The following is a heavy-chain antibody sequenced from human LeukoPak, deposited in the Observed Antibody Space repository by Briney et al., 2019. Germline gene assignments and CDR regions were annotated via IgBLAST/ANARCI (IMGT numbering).Heavy chain of an antibody. J-gene: IGHJ5*02. D-gene: IGHD6-13*01. CDR1: GGSFSGYY. Sequence: SETLSLTCAVYGGSFSGYYWSWIRQPPGKGLEWIGEINHSGSTNYNPSLKSRVTISVDTSKNQFSLKLSSVTAADTAVYYCARDFVRQQLVRRHLRSIWFDPWGQGTLVTVSS. V-gene: IGHV4-34*01. CDR3: ARDFVRQQLVRRHLRSIWFDP. CDR2: INHSGST.